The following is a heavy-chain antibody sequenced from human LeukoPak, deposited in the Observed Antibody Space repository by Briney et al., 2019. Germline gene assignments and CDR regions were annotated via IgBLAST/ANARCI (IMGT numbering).Heavy chain of an antibody. Sequence: ASVMVSCKASGYTFTSYDINWVRQATGQGLEWMGWMNPNNGNTGYAQKLQGRVTMTRNTSISTAYMELSSLRSEDTAVYYCARGVLPAAIIGYWGQGTLVTVSS. V-gene: IGHV1-8*01. CDR1: GYTFTSYD. J-gene: IGHJ4*02. CDR2: MNPNNGNT. D-gene: IGHD2-2*02. CDR3: ARGVLPAAIIGY.